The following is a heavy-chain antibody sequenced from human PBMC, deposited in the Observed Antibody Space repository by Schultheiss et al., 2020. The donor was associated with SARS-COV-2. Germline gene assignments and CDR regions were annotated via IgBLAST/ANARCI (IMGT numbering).Heavy chain of an antibody. J-gene: IGHJ4*02. Sequence: GGSLRLSCAASGFTFSSYWMHWVRQAPGKGLEWVAVIWYDGSNKYYADSVKGRFTISRDNSKNTLYLQMNSLRAEDTAVYYCASGGGYDFDYWGQGTLVTVSS. D-gene: IGHD5-12*01. CDR1: GFTFSSYW. CDR3: ASGGGYDFDY. V-gene: IGHV3-33*08. CDR2: IWYDGSNK.